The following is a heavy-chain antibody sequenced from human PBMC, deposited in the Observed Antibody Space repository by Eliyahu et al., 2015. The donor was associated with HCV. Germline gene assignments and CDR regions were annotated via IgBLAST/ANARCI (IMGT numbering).Heavy chain of an antibody. CDR3: AKDTIAVAGTLNY. Sequence: EVQLLESGGGLVQPGGSLRLSCAASGFSFTSYAMNWVRQAPGKGLEWVSGISDSGGSTYYADSVKGRFTISRDNSKNTLHLQMNSLRAEDTAVYYCAKDTIAVAGTLNYWGQGTLVTVSS. CDR1: GFSFTSYA. D-gene: IGHD6-19*01. CDR2: ISDSGGST. V-gene: IGHV3-23*01. J-gene: IGHJ4*02.